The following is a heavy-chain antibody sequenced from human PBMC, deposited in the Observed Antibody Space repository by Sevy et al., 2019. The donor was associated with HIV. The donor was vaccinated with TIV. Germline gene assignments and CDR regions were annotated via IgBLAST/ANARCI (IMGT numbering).Heavy chain of an antibody. CDR1: GFTFDDYA. CDR2: ISWDGGST. J-gene: IGHJ4*02. V-gene: IGHV3-43D*03. Sequence: GGSLRLSCAASGFTFDDYAMHWVRQAPGKGLEWVSLISWDGGSTYYADSVKGRLTISRDNSKNSLYLQMNSLRAEDTALYYCANDPCDSSGPSIDSWGQGTLVTVSS. D-gene: IGHD3-22*01. CDR3: ANDPCDSSGPSIDS.